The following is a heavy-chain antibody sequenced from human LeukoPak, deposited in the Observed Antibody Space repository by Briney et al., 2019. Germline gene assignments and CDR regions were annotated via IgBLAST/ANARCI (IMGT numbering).Heavy chain of an antibody. CDR2: IRYDGSNK. V-gene: IGHV3-30*02. D-gene: IGHD4/OR15-4a*01. CDR3: ARDDYGGLDY. CDR1: GFTFSSYG. J-gene: IGHJ4*02. Sequence: GGSLRLSCAASGFTFSSYGMHWVRQAPGKGLEWVAFIRYDGSNKYYADSVKGRFTISRDNAKNSLYLQMNSLRAEDTAVYYCARDDYGGLDYWGQGTLVTVSS.